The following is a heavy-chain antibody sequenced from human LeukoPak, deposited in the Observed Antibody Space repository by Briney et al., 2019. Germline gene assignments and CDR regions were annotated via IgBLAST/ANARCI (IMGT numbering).Heavy chain of an antibody. CDR1: GGSISSYY. CDR3: ARHVTSSSRFDP. J-gene: IGHJ5*02. CDR2: IYYSGST. Sequence: SETLSLTCTVSGGSISSYYWSWIRQPPGQGLEWIGYIYYSGSTNYNPSLQSRVTISVDASKSQFSLKLNSVTAADTAVYYCARHVTSSSRFDPWGQGTLVIVSS. V-gene: IGHV4-59*08. D-gene: IGHD6-13*01.